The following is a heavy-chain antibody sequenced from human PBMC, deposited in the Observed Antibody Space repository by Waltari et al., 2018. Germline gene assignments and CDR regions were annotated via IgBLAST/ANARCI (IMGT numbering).Heavy chain of an antibody. CDR1: GFTLCRSW. V-gene: IGHV3-7*03. CDR2: INQDGSEK. D-gene: IGHD3-22*01. J-gene: IGHJ5*02. CDR3: ARKKYYYDSSQMGWFDP. Sequence: EVQLVESGGDLVQPGGSLRLSCADSGFTLCRSWMSWVRQAPGKGLEWVATINQDGSEKDYVNSVKGRFTISRDNAKNSLYLQMNSLGAEDTAVYYCARKKYYYDSSQMGWFDPWGQGTLVTVSS.